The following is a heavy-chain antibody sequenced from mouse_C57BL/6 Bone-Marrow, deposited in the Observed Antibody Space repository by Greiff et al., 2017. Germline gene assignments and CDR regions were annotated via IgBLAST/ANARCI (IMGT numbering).Heavy chain of an antibody. J-gene: IGHJ1*03. V-gene: IGHV1-69*01. D-gene: IGHD1-1*01. CDR1: GYTFTSYW. Sequence: QVQLQQPGAELVMPGASVKLSCKASGYTFTSYWMHWVKQRPGQGLEWIGEIDPSDSYTNYNQKIKGKSTLTVDKSSSTAYMQLSSLTSEDSAVYYCARRGYYGSSHWYFDVWGTGTTVTVSS. CDR3: ARRGYYGSSHWYFDV. CDR2: IDPSDSYT.